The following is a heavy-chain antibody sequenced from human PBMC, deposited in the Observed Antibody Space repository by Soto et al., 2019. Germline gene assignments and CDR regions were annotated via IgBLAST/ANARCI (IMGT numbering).Heavy chain of an antibody. CDR1: GSSISNYY. CDR3: ARVSSGVTATFDY. CDR2: FYYSGST. D-gene: IGHD5-18*01. J-gene: IGHJ4*02. Sequence: SETLSLTCTVSGSSISNYYWSWIRQPPGKGLEWIGYFYYSGSTNYNPSLKSRVTISVDTSKNQFSLRLSSVTAADTAVYYCARVSSGVTATFDYWGRGTLLTVSS. V-gene: IGHV4-59*01.